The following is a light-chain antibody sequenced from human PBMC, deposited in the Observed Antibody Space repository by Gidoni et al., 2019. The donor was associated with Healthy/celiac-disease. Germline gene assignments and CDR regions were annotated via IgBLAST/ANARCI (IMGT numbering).Light chain of an antibody. Sequence: ETVMTQSPATLSVSPGARATHSCRASQSVSSNLACYQQKPGQAPRLLIYGASTRATGIPASFSGSGSGTEFTLTISSLQSEDFAVYFCQQYNNWPPAYTFGQGTKLEIK. CDR3: QQYNNWPPAYT. CDR2: GAS. J-gene: IGKJ2*01. CDR1: QSVSSN. V-gene: IGKV3-15*01.